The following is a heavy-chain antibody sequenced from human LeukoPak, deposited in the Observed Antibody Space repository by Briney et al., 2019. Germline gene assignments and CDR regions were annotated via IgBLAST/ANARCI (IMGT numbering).Heavy chain of an antibody. Sequence: SETLSLTCAVYGGSFSGYYWSWIRQPPGKGLEWIGEINHSGSTKYNPSLKSRVTISVDTSKNQFSLKLSSVTAADTAVYYCARENTDDSTAAFDYWGQGTLVTVSS. J-gene: IGHJ4*02. D-gene: IGHD3-22*01. CDR2: INHSGST. V-gene: IGHV4-34*01. CDR1: GGSFSGYY. CDR3: ARENTDDSTAAFDY.